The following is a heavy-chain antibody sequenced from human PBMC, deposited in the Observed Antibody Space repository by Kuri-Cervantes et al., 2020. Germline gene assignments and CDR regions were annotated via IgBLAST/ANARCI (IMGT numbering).Heavy chain of an antibody. CDR2: INHSGST. Sequence: ESLKISCAVYGGSFSGYYWSWIRQPPGKGLEWIGEINHSGSTNYNPSLESRVTISVDTSKNQFSLKLNSVTAADTAAYYCARGKQGPRCFDLWGRGTLVTVSS. V-gene: IGHV4-34*01. CDR1: GGSFSGYY. CDR3: ARGKQGPRCFDL. J-gene: IGHJ2*01.